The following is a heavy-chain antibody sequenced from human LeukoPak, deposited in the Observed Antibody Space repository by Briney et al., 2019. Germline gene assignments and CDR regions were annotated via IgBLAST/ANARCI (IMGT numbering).Heavy chain of an antibody. CDR1: GYTFTGYY. J-gene: IGHJ4*02. CDR3: ASGAPEMATIRY. CDR2: INPNSGGT. D-gene: IGHD5-24*01. V-gene: IGHV1-2*06. Sequence: ASVKVSCKASGYTFTGYYMHWVRQAHGQGLEWMGRINPNSGGTNYAQKFQGRVTITRDTSISTAYMELSRLRSDDTAVYYCASGAPEMATIRYWGQGTLVTVSS.